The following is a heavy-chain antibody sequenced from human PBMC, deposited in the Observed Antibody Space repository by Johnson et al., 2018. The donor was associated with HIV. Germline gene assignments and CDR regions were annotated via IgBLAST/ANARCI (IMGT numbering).Heavy chain of an antibody. CDR2: INVDGTEK. J-gene: IGHJ3*02. Sequence: EQLVESGGGLVQPGGSLRLSCAASGFTFSTYAMNWVRQAPGKGLEWVANINVDGTEKFYVDSVQGRFTISRDNVNNSVFLLLNSLKVEDTAVYFCARAHLIFPKNAFDNWGQGTMVTVSS. CDR3: ARAHLIFPKNAFDN. D-gene: IGHD3-3*02. V-gene: IGHV3-7*01. CDR1: GFTFSTYA.